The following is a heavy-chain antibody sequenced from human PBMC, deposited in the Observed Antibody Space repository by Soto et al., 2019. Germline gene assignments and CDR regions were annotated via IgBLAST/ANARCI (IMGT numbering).Heavy chain of an antibody. Sequence: QVQLVQSGAEVKKPGASVKVSCKASGYTFTGYYMHWVRQAPGQGLEWMGWINPNSGGTNYAQKFQGWVTMTRDTSISTAYMELSRLRSDDTAVYYCARGYCSGGSCYSYWYFDLWGRGTLVTVSS. CDR1: GYTFTGYY. CDR2: INPNSGGT. J-gene: IGHJ2*01. D-gene: IGHD2-15*01. CDR3: ARGYCSGGSCYSYWYFDL. V-gene: IGHV1-2*04.